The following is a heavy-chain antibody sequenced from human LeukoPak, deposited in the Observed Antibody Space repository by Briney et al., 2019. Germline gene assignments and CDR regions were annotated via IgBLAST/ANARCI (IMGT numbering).Heavy chain of an antibody. Sequence: SETLSLTCIVSAGSISSYYWSWIRQPPGRGLEWIGYIYYSGSTNYNLSLKSRVTIPADTSKNHSSLKLRSVTAADTAVYDCARDRPYGAAAGPNWFDPWGQGTLVTVSS. D-gene: IGHD6-13*01. J-gene: IGHJ5*02. CDR2: IYYSGST. CDR1: AGSISSYY. V-gene: IGHV4-59*01. CDR3: ARDRPYGAAAGPNWFDP.